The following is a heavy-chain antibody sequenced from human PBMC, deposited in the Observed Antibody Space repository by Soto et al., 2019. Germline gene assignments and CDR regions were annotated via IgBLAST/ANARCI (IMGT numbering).Heavy chain of an antibody. CDR3: EGVYSGGWPFYQGTDV. Sequence: SQTLSLTCAISGDSVSSNSAIWNWFRQSPSRGLEWLGRTYYTSKWYNDYAVSVKSRISINPDTSKNQVSLQLNSVTPEDTAVFYCEGVYSGGWPFYQGTDVGGKGTRAPAPS. CDR2: TYYTSKWYN. D-gene: IGHD6-19*01. J-gene: IGHJ6*04. V-gene: IGHV6-1*01. CDR1: GDSVSSNSAI.